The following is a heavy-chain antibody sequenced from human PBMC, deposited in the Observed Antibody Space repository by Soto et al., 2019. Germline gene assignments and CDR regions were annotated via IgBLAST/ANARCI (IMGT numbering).Heavy chain of an antibody. V-gene: IGHV1-69*13. J-gene: IGHJ4*02. CDR3: ARGFYTDY. CDR1: GGTFSNSG. CDR2: IIPIFDTT. D-gene: IGHD3-3*01. Sequence: SVKVSCKASGGTFSNSGISWVRQAPGQGLEWMGGIIPIFDTTNYAQKLQGRITIIADESTNTVYMELSNLRSADTGVYYCARGFYTDYWGQGALVTVSS.